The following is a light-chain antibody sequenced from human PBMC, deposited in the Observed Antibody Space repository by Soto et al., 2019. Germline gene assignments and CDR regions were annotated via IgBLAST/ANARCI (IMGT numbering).Light chain of an antibody. CDR1: SSDVGGYNY. J-gene: IGLJ2*01. V-gene: IGLV2-14*01. CDR3: SSYTSSSTLL. CDR2: EVS. Sequence: QSVLTQPASVSGSPGQSITISCTGTSSDVGGYNYVSWYQQHPGKAPKLMIYEVSNRPSGVSNRFSGSKFGNTASLTISGLQAEDEADYYCSSYTSSSTLLFGGGTQLTVL.